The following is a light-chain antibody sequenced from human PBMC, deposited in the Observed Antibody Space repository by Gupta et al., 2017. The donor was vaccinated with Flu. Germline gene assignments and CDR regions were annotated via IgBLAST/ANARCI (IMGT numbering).Light chain of an antibody. CDR2: DAS. CDR1: QSVSSY. V-gene: IGKV3-11*01. Sequence: ERATLSCRASQSVSSYLAWYQQKPGQAPRLLIYDASNSATGIPARFSGSGSGTDFTLTISSLEPEDFAVYYCQNRSNWPPWTFGQGTKVEIK. CDR3: QNRSNWPPWT. J-gene: IGKJ1*01.